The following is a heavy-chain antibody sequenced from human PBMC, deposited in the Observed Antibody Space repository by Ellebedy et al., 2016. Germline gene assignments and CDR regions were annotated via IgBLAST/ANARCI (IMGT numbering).Heavy chain of an antibody. D-gene: IGHD1-26*01. V-gene: IGHV4-39*01. J-gene: IGHJ6*02. CDR1: GGSLSSGNYY. CDR3: ARGTGSYGCGMDV. CDR2: VYYSGSMY. Sequence: SETLSLXCTVSGGSLSSGNYYWGWIRQPPGKGLEWIVNVYYSGSMYYYSPSLKSRVTISVDTSKNQFSLRLSSVTAADTAVYYCARGTGSYGCGMDVWGQGTTVTVSS.